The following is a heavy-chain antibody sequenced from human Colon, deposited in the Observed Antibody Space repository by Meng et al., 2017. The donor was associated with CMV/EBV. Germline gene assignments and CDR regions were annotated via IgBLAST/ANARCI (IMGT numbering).Heavy chain of an antibody. V-gene: IGHV4-38-2*02. Sequence: GSLRLSCTVSGYSISSTYYWGWIRQSPGKGLEWIGNIYYTGSVKYNPSLKSRLTISVDTAKNQFSLKLSSVTAADTAIYFCARADPSIAMYYFDYWGPGTLVTVSS. CDR1: GYSISSTYY. D-gene: IGHD3-16*01. CDR3: ARADPSIAMYYFDY. J-gene: IGHJ4*02. CDR2: IYYTGSV.